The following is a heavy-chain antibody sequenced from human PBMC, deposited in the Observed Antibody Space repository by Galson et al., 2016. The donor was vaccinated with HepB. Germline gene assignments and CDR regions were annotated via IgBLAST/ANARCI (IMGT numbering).Heavy chain of an antibody. D-gene: IGHD3-10*01. J-gene: IGHJ6*04. CDR1: GFSFSSYG. CDR2: IWIDENKR. V-gene: IGHV3-33*01. CDR3: ARDDGEKFIDF. Sequence: SLRLSCAASGFSFSSYGMHWVRQAPGKGLEWVAVIWIDENKRYYGDSVKGRFSISRDNSKNTLYLQMNSLSAEDTAVYYCARDDGEKFIDFWGKGTTVTASS.